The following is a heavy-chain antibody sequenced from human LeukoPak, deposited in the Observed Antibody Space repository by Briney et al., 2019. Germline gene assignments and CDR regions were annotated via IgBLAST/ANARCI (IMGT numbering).Heavy chain of an antibody. V-gene: IGHV1-8*01. CDR2: MNPNSGNT. D-gene: IGHD1-26*01. Sequence: ASVKVSCKASGYTFTSYDINWVRQATGQGLEWMGWMNPNSGNTGYAQKFQGRVTMTRNTSISTAYMELRSLRSEDTAIYYCAKGSGSYEGYFDFWGQGTLVTVSS. J-gene: IGHJ4*02. CDR3: AKGSGSYEGYFDF. CDR1: GYTFTSYD.